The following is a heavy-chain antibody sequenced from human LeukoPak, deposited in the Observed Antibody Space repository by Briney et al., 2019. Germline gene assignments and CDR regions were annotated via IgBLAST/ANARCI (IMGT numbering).Heavy chain of an antibody. Sequence: GGSLRLSCAASGFTFSSYEMNWVRQAPGKGLEWVSYIRSSGSTIYYADSVKGRFTISRDNAKNSLYLQMNSLRAEDTAVYYCARSGQRNWFDPWGQGTLVTVSS. CDR3: ARSGQRNWFDP. V-gene: IGHV3-48*03. J-gene: IGHJ5*02. D-gene: IGHD3-10*01. CDR2: IRSSGSTI. CDR1: GFTFSSYE.